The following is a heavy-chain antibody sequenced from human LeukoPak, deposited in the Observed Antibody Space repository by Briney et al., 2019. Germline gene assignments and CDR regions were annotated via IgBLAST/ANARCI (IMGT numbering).Heavy chain of an antibody. D-gene: IGHD3-10*01. V-gene: IGHV4-39*01. J-gene: IGHJ4*02. CDR1: GGSISTSFYY. CDR2: IYYSGTT. CDR3: ATQLLWFGELLDY. Sequence: SETLSLTCTVSGGSISTSFYYWGWIRQPPGKGLEWIGSIYYSGTTYYNPSLKSRVTISVDTSKNQFSLKLSSVTAADTAVYYCATQLLWFGELLDYWGQGTLVTVSS.